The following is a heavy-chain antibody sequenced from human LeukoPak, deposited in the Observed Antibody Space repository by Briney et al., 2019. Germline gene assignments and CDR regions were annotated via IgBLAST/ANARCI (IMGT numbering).Heavy chain of an antibody. Sequence: GGSLRLSCAASGFTFSSYWMHWVRQAPGKWLEGVANIKQDGSEKYYVDSVKGRFTISRDNAKNSLYLQMNSLRAEDTAVYSCVRDGDTSGYTNWGQGTLVTVSS. CDR2: IKQDGSEK. CDR1: GFTFSSYW. V-gene: IGHV3-7*01. CDR3: VRDGDTSGYTN. D-gene: IGHD3-22*01. J-gene: IGHJ4*02.